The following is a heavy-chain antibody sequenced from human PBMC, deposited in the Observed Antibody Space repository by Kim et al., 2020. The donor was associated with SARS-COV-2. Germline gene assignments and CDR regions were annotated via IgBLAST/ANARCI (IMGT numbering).Heavy chain of an antibody. J-gene: IGHJ6*02. CDR3: ASGYCSSTSCYYPVDYYYYGMDV. CDR1: GGTFSSYA. Sequence: SVKVSCKASGGTFSSYAISWVRQAPGQGLEWMGGIIPIFGTGNYAQKFQGRVTITADESTSTAYMELSSLRSEDTAVYYCASGYCSSTSCYYPVDYYYYGMDVWGQGTTVTVSS. CDR2: IIPIFGTG. V-gene: IGHV1-69*13. D-gene: IGHD2-2*01.